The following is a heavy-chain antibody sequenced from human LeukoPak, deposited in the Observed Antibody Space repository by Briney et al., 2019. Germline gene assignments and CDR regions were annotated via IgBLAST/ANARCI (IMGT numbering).Heavy chain of an antibody. J-gene: IGHJ4*02. D-gene: IGHD6-13*01. CDR2: TFYRSKWYN. CDR1: GDSVSSDSGV. V-gene: IGHV6-1*01. Sequence: SQTLSLTCAISGDSVSSDSGVWTWIRQSPSRGFEWLGRTFYRSKWYNHYAVSVKSRITINPDTSKNQFSLQLNSVTPEDTAVYYCAREAAAGWVDYWGQGTLVTVSS. CDR3: AREAAAGWVDY.